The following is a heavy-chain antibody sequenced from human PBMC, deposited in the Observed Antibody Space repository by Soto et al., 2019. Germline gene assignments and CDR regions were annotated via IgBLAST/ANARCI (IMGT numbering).Heavy chain of an antibody. J-gene: IGHJ4*02. CDR3: ARDPVLWFGDLLLDY. V-gene: IGHV1-3*01. CDR1: GYTFTSYA. D-gene: IGHD3-10*01. CDR2: INAGNGNT. Sequence: ASVKVSCKASGYTFTSYAMHWVRQAPGQRLEWMGWINAGNGNTKYSQKFQGRVTITRDTSASTAYMELSSLRSEDTAVYYCARDPVLWFGDLLLDYWGQGTLVTVSS.